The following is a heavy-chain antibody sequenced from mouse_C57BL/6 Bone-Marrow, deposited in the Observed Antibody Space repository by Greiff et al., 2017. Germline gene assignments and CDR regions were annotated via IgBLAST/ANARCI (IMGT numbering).Heavy chain of an antibody. CDR3: ARSTIYYYAMDY. CDR1: GFTFSSYG. CDR2: ISSGGSYT. V-gene: IGHV5-6*01. Sequence: EVMLVESGGDLVKPGGSLKLSCAASGFTFSSYGMSWVRQTPDKRLEWVATISSGGSYTYYPDSVKGRFTISRDNAKNTLYLQMSSLKSEDTAMYYCARSTIYYYAMDYWGQGTSVTVSS. D-gene: IGHD2-1*01. J-gene: IGHJ4*01.